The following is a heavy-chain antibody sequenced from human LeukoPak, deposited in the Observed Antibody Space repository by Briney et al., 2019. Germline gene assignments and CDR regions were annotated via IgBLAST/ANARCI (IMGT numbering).Heavy chain of an antibody. Sequence: PGGSLRLSCEASGFTFSSYAMSWVRQAPGKGLEWVSVISGSGDSTYYADSVAGRCTSSRDNSKDALYLQMNSLRAEDTAVYYCARVGYSGYDYDYWGQGTLVTVSS. V-gene: IGHV3-23*01. D-gene: IGHD5-12*01. CDR1: GFTFSSYA. CDR2: ISGSGDST. CDR3: ARVGYSGYDYDY. J-gene: IGHJ4*02.